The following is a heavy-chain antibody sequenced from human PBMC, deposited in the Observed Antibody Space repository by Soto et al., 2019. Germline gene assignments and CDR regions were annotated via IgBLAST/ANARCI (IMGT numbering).Heavy chain of an antibody. CDR3: ARDETARYDFWSGYRFHELDY. CDR1: GFTFSSYG. Sequence: GGSLRLSCAASGFTFSSYGMHWVRQAPGKGLEWVAVIWYDGSNKYYADSVKGRFTISRDNSKNTLYLQMNSLRAEDTAVYYCARDETARYDFWSGYRFHELDYWGQGTLVTVSS. D-gene: IGHD3-3*01. CDR2: IWYDGSNK. V-gene: IGHV3-33*01. J-gene: IGHJ4*02.